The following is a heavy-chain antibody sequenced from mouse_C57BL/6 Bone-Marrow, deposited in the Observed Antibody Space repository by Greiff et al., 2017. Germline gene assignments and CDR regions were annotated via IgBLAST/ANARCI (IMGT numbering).Heavy chain of an antibody. CDR2: ISSSGST. V-gene: IGHV3-8*02. CDR3: ARESYGKSIVY. J-gene: IGHJ3*01. D-gene: IGHD2-1*01. CDR1: GDSITSGY. Sequence: EVQLQQSGPSLVKPSQTLSLPCSVTGDSITSGYWNWIRKFPGNKLDYMGYISSSGSTYYNPSLKSRISITRDTSKNQYYLQLNSVTTEDTATYYCARESYGKSIVYWGQGTLVTVSA.